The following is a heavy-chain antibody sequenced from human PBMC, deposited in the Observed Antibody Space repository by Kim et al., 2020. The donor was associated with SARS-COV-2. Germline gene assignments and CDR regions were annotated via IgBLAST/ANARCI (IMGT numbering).Heavy chain of an antibody. CDR2: IYYSGGT. D-gene: IGHD3-9*01. Sequence: SETLSLSCTVSGSSISSGGSYWNWIRQHPENGLEWIGYIYYSGGTYYNPSHKSRAIISLDSYKNLLFLKLSSLTAAATAIYYCAGGYDYEYFQLWGPGAL. CDR3: AGGYDYEYFQL. J-gene: IGHJ1*01. V-gene: IGHV4-31*03. CDR1: GSSISSGGSY.